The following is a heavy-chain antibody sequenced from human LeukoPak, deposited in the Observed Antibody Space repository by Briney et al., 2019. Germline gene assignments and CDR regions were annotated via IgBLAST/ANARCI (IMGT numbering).Heavy chain of an antibody. CDR3: TRTPNWGTYYFDY. CDR1: GFTFSSYA. V-gene: IGHV3-23*01. CDR2: ISGSGGST. J-gene: IGHJ4*02. D-gene: IGHD7-27*01. Sequence: PGGSLRLSCAASGFTFSSYAMSWVRQAPGKGLEWVSAISGSGGSTYYADSVKGRFTISRDNSKNTLYLQMNSLRAEDTAVYYCTRTPNWGTYYFDYWGQGTLVTVSS.